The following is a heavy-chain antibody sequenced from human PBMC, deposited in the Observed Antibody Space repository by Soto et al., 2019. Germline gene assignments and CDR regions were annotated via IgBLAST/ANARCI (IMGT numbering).Heavy chain of an antibody. D-gene: IGHD2-15*01. V-gene: IGHV1-3*01. J-gene: IGHJ4*02. CDR3: ARTPGGSNSFFDY. Sequence: APVQVSCKASGYTFTSYAMHGLHQPTGQRLEWMGWINAGNGNTKYSQKFQGRVTSTRDTSASTAYMELSSVRSEDTAVYYCARTPGGSNSFFDYWGQGTLVTVSS. CDR2: INAGNGNT. CDR1: GYTFTSYA.